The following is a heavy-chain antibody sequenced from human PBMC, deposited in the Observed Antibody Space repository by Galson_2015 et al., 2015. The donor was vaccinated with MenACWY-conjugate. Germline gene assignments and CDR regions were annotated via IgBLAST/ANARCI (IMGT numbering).Heavy chain of an antibody. D-gene: IGHD1-26*01. CDR1: GDSFSTYW. J-gene: IGHJ6*02. V-gene: IGHV5-51*01. Sequence: QSGAEVKQPGESLKISCTGSGDSFSTYWVGWVRQMPGKGLEWMGIIYPSDSDTRHSPSFQGQVTISADESISTAFLQWSSLKASDTAMYYCARHPPGGRGMDVWGRGTTVTVSS. CDR2: IYPSDSDT. CDR3: ARHPPGGRGMDV.